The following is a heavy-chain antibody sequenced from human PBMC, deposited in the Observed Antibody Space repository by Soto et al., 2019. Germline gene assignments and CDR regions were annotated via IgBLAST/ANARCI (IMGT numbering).Heavy chain of an antibody. V-gene: IGHV3-23*01. J-gene: IGHJ4*02. D-gene: IGHD3-22*01. CDR2: ISGSGGSI. Sequence: GGSLRLSCAASGFTFSSYAMSWVRQAPGKGLEWVSAISGSGGSIYYADSVKGRFTISRDNSKNTLYLQMNSLRAEDTAVYYCAKDPYYYDSSGYYYDGNFDYWGQGTLVTVSS. CDR1: GFTFSSYA. CDR3: AKDPYYYDSSGYYYDGNFDY.